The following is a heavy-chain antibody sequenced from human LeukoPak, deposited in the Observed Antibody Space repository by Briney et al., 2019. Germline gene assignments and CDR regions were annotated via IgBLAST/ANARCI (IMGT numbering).Heavy chain of an antibody. CDR2: IYYSGST. Sequence: PSQTLSLTCTVSGGSISSGDYYWSWIRQPPGNGLEWIGYIYYSGSTYYHPSLKSRVTISVDTSKNQFPLKLSSVTAADTAVYYCARGSGSYAVRGFDYWGQGTLVTVSS. J-gene: IGHJ4*02. CDR3: ARGSGSYAVRGFDY. CDR1: GGSISSGDYY. D-gene: IGHD1-26*01. V-gene: IGHV4-30-4*08.